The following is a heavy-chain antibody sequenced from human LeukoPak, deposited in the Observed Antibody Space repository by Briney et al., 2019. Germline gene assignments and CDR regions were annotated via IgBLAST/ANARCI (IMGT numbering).Heavy chain of an antibody. V-gene: IGHV1-69*13. CDR1: GGTFSSYA. CDR3: ARGPVLRFLEWLSDHYFDY. J-gene: IGHJ4*02. Sequence: ASVKVSCKASGGTFSSYAISWVRQAPGQGLEWMGGIIPIFGTANYAQKFQGRATITADESTSTAYMELSSLRSEDTAVYYCARGPVLRFLEWLSDHYFDYWGQGTLVTVSS. CDR2: IIPIFGTA. D-gene: IGHD3-3*01.